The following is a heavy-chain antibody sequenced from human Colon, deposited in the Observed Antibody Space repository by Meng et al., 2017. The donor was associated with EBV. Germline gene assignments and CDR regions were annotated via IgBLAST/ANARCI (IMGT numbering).Heavy chain of an antibody. Sequence: QVQLQESGPGLVKPPQPLSLTGTVPGESISSTDYYWSWVRQPPGKGLEWIGYIYYSGSKYYNPSLKSRVTISVDPSKNQFSLKLSSVTAADTAVYYCARVTGKIYYDGSGYPEAFDYRGQGTLVTVSS. J-gene: IGHJ4*02. D-gene: IGHD3-22*01. CDR1: GESISSTDYY. CDR3: ARVTGKIYYDGSGYPEAFDY. CDR2: IYYSGSK. V-gene: IGHV4-30-4*01.